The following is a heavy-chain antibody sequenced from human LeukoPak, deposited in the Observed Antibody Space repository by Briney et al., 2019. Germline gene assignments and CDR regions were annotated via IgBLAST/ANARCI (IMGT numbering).Heavy chain of an antibody. CDR3: ARRSYYYDSSGYYWVVFDY. Sequence: GGSLRLSCAASGFSFSTYSMNWVRQAPGKGLEWVSYISSSSSTIYYADSVKGRFTISRDNSKNTLYLQMNSLRAEDTAVYYCARRSYYYDSSGYYWVVFDYWGQGTLVTVSS. D-gene: IGHD3-22*01. J-gene: IGHJ4*02. CDR1: GFSFSTYS. CDR2: ISSSSSTI. V-gene: IGHV3-48*01.